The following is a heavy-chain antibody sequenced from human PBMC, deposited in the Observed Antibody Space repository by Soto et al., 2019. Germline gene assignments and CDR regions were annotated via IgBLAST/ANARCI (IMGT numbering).Heavy chain of an antibody. CDR3: ANGHSPTAEAGATFDY. CDR2: ISTDGGDT. CDR1: GFIFNNYA. V-gene: IGHV3-64D*08. Sequence: VQLVESGGGLVQPGGSLRLSCSVSGFIFNNYAMHWVRQAPRKGLEFVSAISTDGGDTYYADSVKGRFTISRDNSKDTLYLQMSSLTVGDTAVYYCANGHSPTAEAGATFDYWGQGMLVTVSS. J-gene: IGHJ4*02. D-gene: IGHD6-19*01.